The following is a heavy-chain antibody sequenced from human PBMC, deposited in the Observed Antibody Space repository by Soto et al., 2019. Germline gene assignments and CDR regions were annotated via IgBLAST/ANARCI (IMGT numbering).Heavy chain of an antibody. CDR3: TRGERYYYDSRGYFGFDY. J-gene: IGHJ4*02. D-gene: IGHD3-22*01. Sequence: KFQGRVTITRDTSATSAYMELSSLRSEDTAVYYCTRGERYYYDSRGYFGFDYWGQGTLVTVSS. V-gene: IGHV1-3*01.